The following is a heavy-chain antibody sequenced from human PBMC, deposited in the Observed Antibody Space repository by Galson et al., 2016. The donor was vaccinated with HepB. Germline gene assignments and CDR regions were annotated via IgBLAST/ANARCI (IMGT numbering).Heavy chain of an antibody. CDR3: TRPSENWNDLFDF. D-gene: IGHD1-1*01. J-gene: IGHJ4*02. CDR2: IRSKADGYAT. V-gene: IGHV3-73*01. CDR1: GFTFSGSG. Sequence: SLRLSCAASGFTFSGSGIHWVRQASGKGLEWVGRIRSKADGYATDYAASAKGRFTISSDDSKNTAYLQMNSLTTEDTAVYYCTRPSENWNDLFDFWGQGTLVTVSS.